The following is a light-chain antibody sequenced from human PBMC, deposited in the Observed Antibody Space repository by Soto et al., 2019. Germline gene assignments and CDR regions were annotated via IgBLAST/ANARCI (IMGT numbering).Light chain of an antibody. V-gene: IGLV2-8*01. CDR3: SSYAGSNNLP. Sequence: QAVVTQPPSASGSPGQSVTISCTGSSSDVGAYNYVSWYQQHPGKAPKLMIYEVTKRPSGVPDRFSGSKSGNTASLTVSGLQAEDEADYYCSSYAGSNNLPFGGGTKLTVL. CDR2: EVT. CDR1: SSDVGAYNY. J-gene: IGLJ3*02.